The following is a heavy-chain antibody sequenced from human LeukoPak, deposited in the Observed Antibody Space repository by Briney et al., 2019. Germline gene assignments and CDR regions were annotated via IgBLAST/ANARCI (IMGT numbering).Heavy chain of an antibody. CDR1: GFTFSSYG. CDR3: AKTYYSSRAHYYYYYYMDV. D-gene: IGHD3-10*01. CDR2: ISGSGASI. V-gene: IGHV3-23*01. Sequence: GGSLRLSCAASGFTFSSYGMSWVRQAPGKGLEWVSAISGSGASIYYADSVKGRFTISRDNSKSTLYLQMNSLRAEDTAVYYCAKTYYSSRAHYYYYYYMDVWGKGTTVTISS. J-gene: IGHJ6*03.